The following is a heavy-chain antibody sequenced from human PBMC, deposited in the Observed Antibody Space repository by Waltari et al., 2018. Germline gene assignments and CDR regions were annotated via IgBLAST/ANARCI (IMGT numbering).Heavy chain of an antibody. V-gene: IGHV3-48*03. J-gene: IGHJ6*02. D-gene: IGHD1-26*01. CDR3: ARNLGARYYYYGMDV. CDR1: GFSLTGYY. Sequence: EVELVASGGAMVQLGGSLRVSCVAPGFSLTGYYMNWVRRAPGKGPEWISYISSGGGAIYYADSVKGRFTISRDNSKNSLYLQMDSLRVEDTAVYYCARNLGARYYYYGMDVWGLGTTVTVSS. CDR2: ISSGGGAI.